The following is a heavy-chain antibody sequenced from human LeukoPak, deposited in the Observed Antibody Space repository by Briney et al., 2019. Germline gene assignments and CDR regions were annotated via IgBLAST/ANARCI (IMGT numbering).Heavy chain of an antibody. CDR3: ARGTYYYDSSGYPGFDY. D-gene: IGHD3-22*01. CDR1: GYTFTGYY. J-gene: IGHJ4*02. V-gene: IGHV1-46*01. Sequence: ASVKVSCTASGYTFTGYYMHWVRQAPGQGLEWMGIINPSGGSTRYAQKFQGRVTMTRDTSTSTVYMELSSLRSEDTAVYYCARGTYYYDSSGYPGFDYWGQGTLVTVSS. CDR2: INPSGGST.